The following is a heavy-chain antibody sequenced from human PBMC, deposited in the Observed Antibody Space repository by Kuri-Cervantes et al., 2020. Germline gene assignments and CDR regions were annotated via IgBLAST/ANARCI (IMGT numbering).Heavy chain of an antibody. V-gene: IGHV4-39*07. CDR1: GGSISSSSYY. CDR3: ARGTPLIRPGNWFDP. D-gene: IGHD2-21*01. J-gene: IGHJ5*02. CDR2: IYYSGST. Sequence: SETLSLTCTVSGGSISSSSYYWGWIRQPPGKGLEWIGSIYYSGSTYYNPSLKSRVTISIDTSKNQFSLKLNSVTAADTAVYHCARGTPLIRPGNWFDPWGQGTLVTVSS.